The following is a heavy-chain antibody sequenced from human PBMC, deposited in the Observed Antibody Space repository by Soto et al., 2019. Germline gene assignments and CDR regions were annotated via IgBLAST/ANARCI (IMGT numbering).Heavy chain of an antibody. CDR3: ARAASRLARGGEWFDP. V-gene: IGHV1-69*01. Sequence: QVQLVQSGAEVKKPGSSVKVSCKASGGTFSSYAISWVRQAPGQGLEWMGGIIPIFGTANYAQKFQGRVTFTADESTRAAYMELSSLRSEDTAVYYCARAASRLARGGEWFDPWGQGTLVTVSS. J-gene: IGHJ5*02. CDR1: GGTFSSYA. D-gene: IGHD2-21*01. CDR2: IIPIFGTA.